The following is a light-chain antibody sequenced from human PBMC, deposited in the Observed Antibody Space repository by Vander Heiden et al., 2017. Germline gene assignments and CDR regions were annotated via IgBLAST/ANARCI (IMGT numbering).Light chain of an antibody. CDR3: AAWDDSLNAHYV. V-gene: IGLV1-44*01. J-gene: IGLJ1*01. CDR2: TDN. CDR1: TSNVGSNA. Sequence: QSVLTQPPPASGTPGQRVTISCSGSTSNVGSNAVNWYQQLPGTPPKLLIYTDNQRRSGVPDRFSGSKSGTSASLAISGLQSEDEADYYCAAWDDSLNAHYVFGTGTKVTVL.